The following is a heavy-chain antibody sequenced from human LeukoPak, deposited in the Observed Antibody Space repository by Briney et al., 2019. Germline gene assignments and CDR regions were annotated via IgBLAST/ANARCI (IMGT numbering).Heavy chain of an antibody. CDR2: ISTSSSYI. CDR3: TTVLRELLLYHYMDV. V-gene: IGHV3-21*01. D-gene: IGHD1-26*01. J-gene: IGHJ6*03. Sequence: GGSLRLSCAASGFTFSSYNMNWARQAPGKGLEWVSSISTSSSYIYYADSVKGRFTISRDNAKNSLYLQMNSLRAEDMAVYYCTTVLRELLLYHYMDVWGKGTTVTVSS. CDR1: GFTFSSYN.